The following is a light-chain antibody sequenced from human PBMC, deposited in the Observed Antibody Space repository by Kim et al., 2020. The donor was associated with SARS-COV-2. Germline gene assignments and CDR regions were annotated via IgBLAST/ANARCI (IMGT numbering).Light chain of an antibody. J-gene: IGKJ1*01. CDR1: QDIRDY. V-gene: IGKV1-8*01. Sequence: AVTGDRFPSTGRARQDIRDYLAWYHQKPGKAPKLLLYATSTLQSGVPSRFSGSGSGTEFTLTIRSLQSEDFGTYFCQQYYSNPQTFGQGTKVDIK. CDR2: ATS. CDR3: QQYYSNPQT.